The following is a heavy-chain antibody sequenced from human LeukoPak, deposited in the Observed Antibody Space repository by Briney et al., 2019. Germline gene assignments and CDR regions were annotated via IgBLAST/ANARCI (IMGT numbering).Heavy chain of an antibody. Sequence: GGSLRLSCAASGFTFSSYAMSWVRQAPGGGLEWVSAMSGSGGTTFYGDSVKGRFTISRDNSKNTLYLQMNSLRAEDTAVYYCAKSHCGTFSCARADYWGQGTLVTVPS. CDR1: GFTFSSYA. CDR2: MSGSGGTT. CDR3: AKSHCGTFSCARADY. V-gene: IGHV3-23*01. D-gene: IGHD2-2*01. J-gene: IGHJ4*02.